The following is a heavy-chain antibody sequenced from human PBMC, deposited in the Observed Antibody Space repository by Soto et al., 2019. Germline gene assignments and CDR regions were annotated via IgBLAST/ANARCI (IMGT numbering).Heavy chain of an antibody. J-gene: IGHJ6*02. CDR3: ATTPFSIFGVLTPRYGIDV. V-gene: IGHV1-24*01. D-gene: IGHD3-3*01. CDR1: GYTLTELS. CDR2: FDPEDGET. Sequence: GASVKVSCKVSGYTLTELSMHWVRQAPGKGLEWMGGFDPEDGETIYAQKFQGRVTMTEDTSTDTAYMELSSLRSEDTAVYYCATTPFSIFGVLTPRYGIDVWGQGTMVTVSS.